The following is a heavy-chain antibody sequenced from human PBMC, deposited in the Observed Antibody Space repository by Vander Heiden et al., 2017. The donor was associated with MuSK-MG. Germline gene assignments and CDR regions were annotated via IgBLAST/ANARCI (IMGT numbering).Heavy chain of an antibody. J-gene: IGHJ4*02. V-gene: IGHV4-39*01. CDR2: IYYSGGT. CDR3: ASGGVDTAMVSYFDY. D-gene: IGHD5-18*01. Sequence: QLQLQESGPGLVKPSETLSLTCTVSGGSISSSSYYWGWLRQPPGKGLEWIGSIYYSGGTYYNPSLKSRVTISVDTSKNQFSLKLSSVTAADTAVYYCASGGVDTAMVSYFDYWGQGTLVTVSS. CDR1: GGSISSSSYY.